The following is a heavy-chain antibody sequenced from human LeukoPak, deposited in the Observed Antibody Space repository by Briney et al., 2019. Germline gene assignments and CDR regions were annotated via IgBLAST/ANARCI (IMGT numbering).Heavy chain of an antibody. CDR2: ISYDASNK. V-gene: IGHV3-30*03. Sequence: GGSLSLSCGAAGFSFCSWGVRGGRQAPGKGLEWVAVISYDASNKYYADSVKGRFAISRDKSKNTLHLQMNSLRAEVAAEYFCGRESRSCLGAFDIWGQGTMVTVSS. CDR1: GFSFCSWG. J-gene: IGHJ3*02. CDR3: GRESRSCLGAFDI. D-gene: IGHD2-15*01.